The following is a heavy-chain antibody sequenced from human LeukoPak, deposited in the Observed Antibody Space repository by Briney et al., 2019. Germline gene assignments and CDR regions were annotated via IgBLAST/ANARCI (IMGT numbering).Heavy chain of an antibody. CDR3: AKDPAARYDILTGYPFDY. CDR2: ISASRGIT. J-gene: IGHJ4*02. CDR1: GFNYSSYT. Sequence: GGSLRLSCAASGFNYSSYTMNWVRQAPGMGLEWLSYISASRGITYYADSVKGRFTISRDNAKNSLYLQMNSLRAEDTAVYYCAKDPAARYDILTGYPFDYWGQGTLVTVSS. V-gene: IGHV3-48*01. D-gene: IGHD3-9*01.